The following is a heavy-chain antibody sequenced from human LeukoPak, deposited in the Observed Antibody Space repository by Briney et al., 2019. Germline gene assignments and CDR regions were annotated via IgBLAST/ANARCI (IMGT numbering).Heavy chain of an antibody. Sequence: SGGSLRLSCAASGFTFSSYWMSWVRQAPGKGLEWVANIKQDGSEKYYVDSVKGRFTISRDNAKNSLYQQMNSLRAEDTAVYYCAREGLDDYGAPGAFDIWGQGTMVTVSS. CDR2: IKQDGSEK. V-gene: IGHV3-7*01. CDR1: GFTFSSYW. J-gene: IGHJ3*02. CDR3: AREGLDDYGAPGAFDI. D-gene: IGHD4-17*01.